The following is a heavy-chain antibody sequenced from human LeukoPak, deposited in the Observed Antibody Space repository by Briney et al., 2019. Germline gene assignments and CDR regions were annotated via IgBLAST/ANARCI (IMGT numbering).Heavy chain of an antibody. CDR1: GFTFSSYG. V-gene: IGHV3-30*18. CDR2: ISYDGSNK. D-gene: IGHD6-19*01. J-gene: IGHJ6*03. Sequence: GGSLRLSCAASGFTFSSYGMHWVRQAPGKGLEWVAVISYDGSNKYYADSVKGRFTISRDNSKNKLYLQMNSLRAEDTAVYYCAKSASGWYLYYYYYMDVWGKGTTVTVSS. CDR3: AKSASGWYLYYYYYMDV.